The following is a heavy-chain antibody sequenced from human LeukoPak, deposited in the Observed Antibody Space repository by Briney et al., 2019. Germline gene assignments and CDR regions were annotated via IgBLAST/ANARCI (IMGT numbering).Heavy chain of an antibody. CDR3: ARPGGSYARIDY. Sequence: PSETLSLTCTVSGGSISSSDYYWGWIRQPPGKGLEWIGTIYYSGSTYYNPSLKSRVTISVDTSKNQFSLKLSSVTAADTAVYYCARPGGSYARIDYWGQGTLVTVSS. V-gene: IGHV4-39*01. CDR2: IYYSGST. CDR1: GGSISSSDYY. D-gene: IGHD1-26*01. J-gene: IGHJ4*02.